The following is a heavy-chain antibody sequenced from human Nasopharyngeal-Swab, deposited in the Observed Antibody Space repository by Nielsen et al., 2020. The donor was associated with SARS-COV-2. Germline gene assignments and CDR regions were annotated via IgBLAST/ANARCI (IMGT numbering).Heavy chain of an antibody. CDR1: GFTFNKYN. CDR3: ARGLSGIVPAPILGLGPYYSYYYMDV. J-gene: IGHJ6*03. V-gene: IGHV4-34*01. D-gene: IGHD2-2*01. CDR2: INHSGST. Sequence: GSLRLSCAASGFTFNKYNFNWIRQPPGKGLEWIAEINHSGSTNYNPSLKSRVTLSVDTSMNQFSLELSSVTAADTAVYYCARGLSGIVPAPILGLGPYYSYYYMDVWGKGTTVTVSS.